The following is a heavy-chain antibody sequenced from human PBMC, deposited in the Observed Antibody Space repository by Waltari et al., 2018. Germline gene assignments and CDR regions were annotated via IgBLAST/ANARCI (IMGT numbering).Heavy chain of an antibody. Sequence: QVHLQESGPGLLKPSQTLSLSCPVSGASVTTGDYYWTWIRQPPGKGLEWLGYIHQSDTAYNPSLKGRAAISIDTSNNQFSLTLMSLTAADTAIYYCARDHAWAATAFWGQGTLVTVSS. V-gene: IGHV4-30-4*08. CDR2: IHQSDT. CDR3: ARDHAWAATAF. D-gene: IGHD1-1*01. J-gene: IGHJ4*02. CDR1: GASVTTGDYY.